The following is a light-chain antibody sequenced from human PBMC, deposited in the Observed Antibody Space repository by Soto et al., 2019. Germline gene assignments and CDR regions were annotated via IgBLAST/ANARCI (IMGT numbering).Light chain of an antibody. CDR2: KAS. J-gene: IGKJ2*01. V-gene: IGKV1-5*03. Sequence: DIQMTQSPPTLSASIGDRVAITCRARESISSWLAWYKHKPGKAPRLLIYKASNLESGVPSRFSGSESGTEFTLTISSLQPDDFVTYYCQQYHRYPVTFGQGTKLEIK. CDR3: QQYHRYPVT. CDR1: ESISSW.